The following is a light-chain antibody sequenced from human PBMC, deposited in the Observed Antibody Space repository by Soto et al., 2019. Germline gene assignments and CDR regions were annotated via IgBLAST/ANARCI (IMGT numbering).Light chain of an antibody. CDR3: QQYDNSAPLS. V-gene: IGKV3D-20*01. CDR2: DRS. Sequence: EIVLTQSPATLSLSPGDRATLSCGASQSVRSSYVAWYQQKAGLAPRLLIYDRSSRASGIPDRFSGSGSGTDFSLTTGRLEREDCAVYYCQQYDNSAPLSFGGGTKVEMK. J-gene: IGKJ4*01. CDR1: QSVRSSY.